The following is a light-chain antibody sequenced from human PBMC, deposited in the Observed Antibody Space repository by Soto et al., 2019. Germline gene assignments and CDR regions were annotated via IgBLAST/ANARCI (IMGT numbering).Light chain of an antibody. J-gene: IGLJ2*01. CDR3: SSYGGNNNVL. CDR2: GVN. Sequence: QSVLTQPASVSGSPGQSITISCSGTISDFVLYNYVSWYQQHPGKAPKLMIYGVNNRPSGVSNRFSGSKSGNTASLTVSGLQAEDEADYYCSSYGGNNNVLFGGGTKVTV. CDR1: ISDFVLYNY. V-gene: IGLV2-14*01.